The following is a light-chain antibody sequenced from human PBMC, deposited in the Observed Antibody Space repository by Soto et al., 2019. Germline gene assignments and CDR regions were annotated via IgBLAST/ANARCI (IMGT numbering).Light chain of an antibody. CDR3: QHRGRWPRT. CDR2: GAS. V-gene: IGKV3-11*01. J-gene: IGKJ2*01. Sequence: EIVLTQSPATLSLSPGERATLSCRASQSVNDYLAWYQQKPGQAPRLLIYGASNRATGIPVRFSGSGSGTAFTPTISSLEPEDFAVYYCQHRGRWPRTFGQGTKLEIK. CDR1: QSVNDY.